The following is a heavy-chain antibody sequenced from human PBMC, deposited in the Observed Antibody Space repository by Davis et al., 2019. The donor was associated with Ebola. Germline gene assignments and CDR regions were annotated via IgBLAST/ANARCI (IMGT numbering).Heavy chain of an antibody. CDR2: ISSWGHNI. V-gene: IGHV3-48*02. CDR3: TRDEEGDHDFDY. J-gene: IGHJ4*02. D-gene: IGHD2-21*02. CDR1: GSSLTTYG. Sequence: GGSLRLSCDVSGSSLTTYGMTWVRQPPGQGLEWVSHISSWGHNILYADAVKGRFTISRDTARNSLYLQMNSLRDEDTAVYYCTRDEEGDHDFDYWGQGTLVTVSS.